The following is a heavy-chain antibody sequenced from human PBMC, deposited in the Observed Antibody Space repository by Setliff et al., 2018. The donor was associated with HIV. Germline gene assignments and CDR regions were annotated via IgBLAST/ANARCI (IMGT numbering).Heavy chain of an antibody. V-gene: IGHV3-7*03. CDR2: IKQDGSEK. D-gene: IGHD3-22*01. Sequence: GGSLRLSCAASGFTFSTYWMSWVRQAPGKGLEWVANIKQDGSEKYYVDSVKGRFTILGDDSKNMLYLEMSNLQTEDTAMYYCTHMGHYFDGTGYNRMYYFDYWGQGALVTVSS. CDR3: THMGHYFDGTGYNRMYYFDY. J-gene: IGHJ4*02. CDR1: GFTFSTYW.